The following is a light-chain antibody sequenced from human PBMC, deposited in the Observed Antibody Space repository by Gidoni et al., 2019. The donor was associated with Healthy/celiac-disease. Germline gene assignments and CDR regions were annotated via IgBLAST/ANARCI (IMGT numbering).Light chain of an antibody. CDR3: QQYNTYL. CDR1: QSISSW. V-gene: IGKV1-5*03. Sequence: DIQMTQSPSTLSASVGDRVTITCRASQSISSWLAWYQQKPGKAPKLLIYKTSTLESGVPSRFSGSGSGTKFTLTITSLQPDDFATYYCQQYNTYLFGPGTKVDIK. J-gene: IGKJ3*01. CDR2: KTS.